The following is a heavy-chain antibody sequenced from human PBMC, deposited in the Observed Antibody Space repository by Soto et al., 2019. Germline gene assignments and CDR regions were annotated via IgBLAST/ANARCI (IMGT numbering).Heavy chain of an antibody. CDR2: IYYTGTT. Sequence: SETLSLTCTVSGGSISSYYWSWIRQPPGKGLEWIGYIYYTGTTNYNPSLKSRITISVDTSKNQFSLKLSSVTAADTAVYYCARGPPLLWGQGTLVTVSS. V-gene: IGHV4-59*12. CDR3: ARGPPLL. CDR1: GGSISSYY. J-gene: IGHJ4*02.